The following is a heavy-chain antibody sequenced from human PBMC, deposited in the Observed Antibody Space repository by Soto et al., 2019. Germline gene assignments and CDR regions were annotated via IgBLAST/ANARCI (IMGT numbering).Heavy chain of an antibody. V-gene: IGHV4-4*02. CDR2: IYHSGST. Sequence: PSETLSLTCAVSGGSISSSNWWSWVRQPPGRGLEWIGEIYHSGSTNYNPSLKSRVTISVDKSKNQFSLKLGSVTAADTAVYYCARAEGGNTAMVTKEQQIRLRYSGYDGADNYWGQGTLVTVSS. D-gene: IGHD5-12*01. CDR3: ARAEGGNTAMVTKEQQIRLRYSGYDGADNY. J-gene: IGHJ4*02. CDR1: GGSISSSNW.